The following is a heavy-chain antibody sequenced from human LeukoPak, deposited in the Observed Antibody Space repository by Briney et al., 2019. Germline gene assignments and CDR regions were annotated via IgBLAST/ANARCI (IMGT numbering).Heavy chain of an antibody. D-gene: IGHD3-3*01. CDR2: ISWNSGSI. J-gene: IGHJ4*02. V-gene: IGHV3-9*03. CDR3: AKAFTIFGVAPFDY. CDR1: GFTFDDYA. Sequence: GGSLRLSSAAAGFTFDDYAMPWVRQAPGKGLEWVSGISWNSGSIGYADSVKGRSTISRDNAKNSLYLQMNSLRAEDMALYYCAKAFTIFGVAPFDYWGQGTLVTVSS.